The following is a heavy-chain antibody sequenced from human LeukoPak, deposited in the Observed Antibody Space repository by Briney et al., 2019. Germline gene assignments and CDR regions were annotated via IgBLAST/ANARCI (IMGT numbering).Heavy chain of an antibody. CDR3: ARHGTGRLGTADY. CDR1: GYSISSGYY. J-gene: IGHJ4*02. CDR2: IYHSGST. V-gene: IGHV4-38-2*01. Sequence: PSETLSLTCAVSGYSISSGYYWGWIRQPPGKGLEWIGSIYHSGSTYYNPSLKSRVTISVDTSKNQFSLKLSSVTAADTAVYYCARHGTGRLGTADYWGQGTLVTVSS. D-gene: IGHD1/OR15-1a*01.